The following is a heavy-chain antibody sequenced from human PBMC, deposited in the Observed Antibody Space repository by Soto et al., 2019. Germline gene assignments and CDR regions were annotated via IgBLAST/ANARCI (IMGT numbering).Heavy chain of an antibody. CDR3: ARTFGATMDYYYYGMDV. CDR2: IDPSDSYT. J-gene: IGHJ6*02. CDR1: GYSFASYW. D-gene: IGHD5-12*01. V-gene: IGHV5-10-1*01. Sequence: GEALKISCKGSGYSFASYWIGRVPPIPGKGLEWMGRIDPSDSYTNYSPSFQGHVTISADKSISTAYLQWSSLKASDTAMYYCARTFGATMDYYYYGMDVWGQGTTVTVSS.